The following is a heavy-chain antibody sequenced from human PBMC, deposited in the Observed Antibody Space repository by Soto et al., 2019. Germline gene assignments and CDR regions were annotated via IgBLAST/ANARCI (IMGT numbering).Heavy chain of an antibody. V-gene: IGHV4-59*12. CDR1: GGSIRSYY. Sequence: SETLALTCTVSGGSIRSYYWSWIRQPPGKALEWLGEIFYSGSTKYNPSLHSRVTISAEQSKNHLSLRLSSVTAAETAVYYCVHHGGEPYFQDFWGQGSLVTVSS. CDR2: IFYSGST. CDR3: VHHGGEPYFQDF. D-gene: IGHD4-17*01. J-gene: IGHJ4*01.